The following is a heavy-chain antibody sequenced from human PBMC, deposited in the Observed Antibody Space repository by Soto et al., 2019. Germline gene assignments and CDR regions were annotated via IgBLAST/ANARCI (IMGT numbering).Heavy chain of an antibody. Sequence: PSETLSLTCTVSDDSITPYYWTWIRQPARKGPEWIGHIYSSGSTNYNPSLKSRVTMSLYTSKNQFSLSLKSVTAADTAVYYCTRGRGFYSDNYFDPWGQGIQVTVSS. V-gene: IGHV4-4*07. CDR2: IYSSGST. CDR1: DDSITPYY. CDR3: TRGRGFYSDNYFDP. D-gene: IGHD3-22*01. J-gene: IGHJ5*02.